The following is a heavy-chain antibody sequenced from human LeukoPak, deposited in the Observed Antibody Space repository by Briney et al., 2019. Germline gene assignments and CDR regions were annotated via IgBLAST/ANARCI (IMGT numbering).Heavy chain of an antibody. CDR2: IVVGSGNT. J-gene: IGHJ5*02. V-gene: IGHV1-58*01. Sequence: GASVKVSCKASGFTFTSSAVQWVRQACGQRLEWIGWIVVGSGNTNYAQKFQERVTITRDMSTSTAYMELSSLRSEDTTVYYCAADLYCSSTSCRVDWFDPWGQGTLVTVSS. CDR1: GFTFTSSA. D-gene: IGHD2-2*01. CDR3: AADLYCSSTSCRVDWFDP.